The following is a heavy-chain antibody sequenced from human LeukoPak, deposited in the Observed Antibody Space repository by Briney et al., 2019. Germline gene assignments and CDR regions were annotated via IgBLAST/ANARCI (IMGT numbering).Heavy chain of an antibody. Sequence: AGASLKISCKGSGSSFSGYWIGWGRPLPGKGLGGMGIIYPGDSNTKYSPSFQGQVTLSAHKSIRTASLQWSSLKASDTAMYYCARHRQLTPYWYFDLWGRGTLVTVSS. CDR3: ARHRQLTPYWYFDL. CDR1: GSSFSGYW. CDR2: IYPGDSNT. D-gene: IGHD1-1*01. J-gene: IGHJ2*01. V-gene: IGHV5-51*01.